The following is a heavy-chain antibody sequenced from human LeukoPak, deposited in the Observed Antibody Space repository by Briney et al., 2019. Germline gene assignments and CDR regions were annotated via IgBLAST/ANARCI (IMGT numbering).Heavy chain of an antibody. D-gene: IGHD2-15*01. J-gene: IGHJ5*02. CDR3: VREAGYCASVCLKSNWFDP. Sequence: GGSLRLSCAASGFPFSNHAMSWVRQPPGKGLEWVAAISNGNTYYADSVRGRFAISRDDSKNMVYLQMNSPRDEDTALYYCVREAGYCASVCLKSNWFDPWGQGTQVTVSS. CDR2: ISNGNT. CDR1: GFPFSNHA. V-gene: IGHV3-23*01.